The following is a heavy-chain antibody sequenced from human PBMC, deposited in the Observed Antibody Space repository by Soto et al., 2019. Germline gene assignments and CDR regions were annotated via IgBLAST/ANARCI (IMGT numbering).Heavy chain of an antibody. CDR2: IYYSGSP. D-gene: IGHD2-21*01. V-gene: IGHV4-4*02. Sequence: SETLSLTCTVSGGSISSGYWWSWVRQPPGKGLEWIGEIYYSGSPNYNPSLKSRVTISVDKSKNQFSLKLSSVTAADTAVYYCARVLWGMDIWGQGTTVTVPS. CDR3: ARVLWGMDI. J-gene: IGHJ6*02. CDR1: GGSISSGYW.